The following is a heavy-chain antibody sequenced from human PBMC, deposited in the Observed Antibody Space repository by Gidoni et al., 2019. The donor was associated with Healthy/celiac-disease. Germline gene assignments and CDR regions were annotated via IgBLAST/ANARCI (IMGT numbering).Heavy chain of an antibody. D-gene: IGHD2-2*01. J-gene: IGHJ6*02. V-gene: IGHV3-30-3*01. CDR2: ISYDGSNK. CDR1: GFTFSSYD. Sequence: QVTLVESGGGVVQPGRCLRLSCAAAGFTFSSYDMHWVRQAPGKGLEWLAVISYDGSNKYYAASVKGRFTISRDNSKNTLYLQMNSLRAEDTAVYYCAREKEVVPAALGYGMDVWGQGTTVTVSS. CDR3: AREKEVVPAALGYGMDV.